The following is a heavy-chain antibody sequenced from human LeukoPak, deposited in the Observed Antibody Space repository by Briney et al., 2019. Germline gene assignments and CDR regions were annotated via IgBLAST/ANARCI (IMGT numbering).Heavy chain of an antibody. J-gene: IGHJ3*02. Sequence: GGSLRLSCSASGFTLSSYAMHWVRQAPGKGLEYVSAISSNGGSTYYADSVKGRFTISRDNSKNTLYLQMSSLRAEDTAVYYCVKGELLWFGELNPDAFDIWGQGTMVTVSS. V-gene: IGHV3-64D*06. CDR3: VKGELLWFGELNPDAFDI. CDR1: GFTLSSYA. D-gene: IGHD3-10*01. CDR2: ISSNGGST.